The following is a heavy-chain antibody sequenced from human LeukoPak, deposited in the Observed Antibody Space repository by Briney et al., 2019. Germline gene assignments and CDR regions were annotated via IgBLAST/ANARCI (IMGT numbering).Heavy chain of an antibody. V-gene: IGHV3-73*01. CDR3: TRQGGSEYYYYYMDV. J-gene: IGHJ6*03. CDR1: GFTFSGSA. D-gene: IGHD2-15*01. CDR2: IGSKANSYAT. Sequence: GGSLRLSCAASGFTFSGSAMHWVRQASGKGLEWVGRIGSKANSYATAYAASVKDRFTISRDDSKNTAYLQMNSLKTEDTAVYYCTRQGGSEYYYYYMDVWGKGTTVTVSS.